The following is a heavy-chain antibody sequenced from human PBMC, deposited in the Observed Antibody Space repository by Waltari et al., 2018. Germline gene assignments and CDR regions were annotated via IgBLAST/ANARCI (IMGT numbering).Heavy chain of an antibody. V-gene: IGHV1-2*01. CDR3: ARDRREEQLVPSAFDI. D-gene: IGHD6-6*01. Sequence: QVQLVQSGAEVKKPGASVKVSCKASGYTFPGYYMHWVRQAPGPGLELIGWINPNGGGTNYAQKFQGRVTSTRDTSISTAYMELSRLRSDDTAGYYCARDRREEQLVPSAFDIWGQGTMVTVSS. J-gene: IGHJ3*02. CDR1: GYTFPGYY. CDR2: INPNGGGT.